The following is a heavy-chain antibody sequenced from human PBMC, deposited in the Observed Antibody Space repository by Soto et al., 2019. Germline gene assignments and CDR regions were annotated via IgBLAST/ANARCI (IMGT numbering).Heavy chain of an antibody. CDR1: GGSVNIGSFY. V-gene: IGHV4-61*01. CDR3: VRIGDSDTWYGADT. Sequence: PSETLSLTCTVSGGSVNIGSFYWSWIRQPPGKGLEWIGHMYYTGSTNYNPSLKRRVTISSGTSKNQFSLKVSSVTAADTAVYYCVRIGDSDTWYGADTWGQGILVTVSS. D-gene: IGHD3-10*01. CDR2: MYYTGST. J-gene: IGHJ5*02.